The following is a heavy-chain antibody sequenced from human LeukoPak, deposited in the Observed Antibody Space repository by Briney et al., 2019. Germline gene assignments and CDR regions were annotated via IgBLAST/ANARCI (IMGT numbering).Heavy chain of an antibody. CDR2: ITASADST. Sequence: SGGSLRLSCAVSGFTFSSHSMRWVRPAPGKGLEWVSTITASADSTFYSDSVKGRFTISRDNSKNTLNLQLNSLRPEDSAIYHCAADYNILTGYFSDLGYWGQGTLVTVSS. V-gene: IGHV3-23*01. CDR3: AADYNILTGYFSDLGY. CDR1: GFTFSSHS. D-gene: IGHD3-9*01. J-gene: IGHJ4*02.